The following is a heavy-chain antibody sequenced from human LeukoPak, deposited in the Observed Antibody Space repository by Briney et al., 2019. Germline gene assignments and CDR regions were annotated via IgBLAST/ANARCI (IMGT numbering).Heavy chain of an antibody. CDR3: AKDWADGSYYVNY. V-gene: IGHV3-30*18. Sequence: GRSLRLSCAASGFTFSSYGMHWVRQAPGKGLEWVAVISYDGSNKYYADSVKGRFTISRDNSKNTLYLQMNSLRAEDTAVYYCAKDWADGSYYVNYWGQGILVTVSS. CDR1: GFTFSSYG. D-gene: IGHD3-10*01. J-gene: IGHJ4*02. CDR2: ISYDGSNK.